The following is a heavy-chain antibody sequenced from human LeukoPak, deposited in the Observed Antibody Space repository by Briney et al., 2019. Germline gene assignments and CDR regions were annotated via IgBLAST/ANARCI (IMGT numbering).Heavy chain of an antibody. J-gene: IGHJ4*02. V-gene: IGHV1-18*01. CDR2: ISAYNGNT. CDR3: ARERGGYSNYYHFDY. CDR1: GYTFTSYD. Sequence: ASVKVSCKASGYTFTSYDINWVRQATGQGLEWMGWISAYNGNTNYAQKLQGRVTMTTDTSTSTAYMELRSLRSDDTAVYYCARERGGYSNYYHFDYWGQGTLVTVSS. D-gene: IGHD4-11*01.